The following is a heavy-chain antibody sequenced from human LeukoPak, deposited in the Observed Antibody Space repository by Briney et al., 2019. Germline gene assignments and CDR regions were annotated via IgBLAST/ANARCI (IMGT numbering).Heavy chain of an antibody. V-gene: IGHV3-64D*06. CDR1: VFTFMTSA. D-gene: IGHD3-10*01. Sequence: GGSLRLSCSASVFTFMTSAMHWVRQAPGEGLEYVSSINDYGNRIHYAGSVKGRFSISRDTSTNTLYLQMSSLRPEDTAVYHCVKDRPGSYAFDIWGQGTMVTVSS. CDR3: VKDRPGSYAFDI. CDR2: INDYGNRI. J-gene: IGHJ3*02.